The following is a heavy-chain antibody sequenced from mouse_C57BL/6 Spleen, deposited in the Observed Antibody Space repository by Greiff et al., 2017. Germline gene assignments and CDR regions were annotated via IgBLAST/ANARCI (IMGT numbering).Heavy chain of an antibody. V-gene: IGHV1-66*01. CDR1: GYSFTSYY. D-gene: IGHD4-1*01. CDR2: IYPGSGNT. CDR3: ARWGNWDGRRGYFDY. J-gene: IGHJ2*01. Sequence: QVQLQQSGPELVKPGASVKISCKASGYSFTSYYIHWVKQRPGQGLEWIGWIYPGSGNTKYNEKFKGKATLTADTSSSTAYMQLSSLTSEDSAVYYCARWGNWDGRRGYFDYWGQGTTLTVSS.